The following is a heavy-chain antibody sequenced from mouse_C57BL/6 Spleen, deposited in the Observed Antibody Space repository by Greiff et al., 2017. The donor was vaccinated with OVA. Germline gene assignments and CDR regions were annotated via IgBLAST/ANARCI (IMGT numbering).Heavy chain of an antibody. V-gene: IGHV1-18*01. CDR1: GYTFTDYN. CDR3: ARAPITTVVATSYYFDY. CDR2: INPNNGGT. Sequence: VQLQQSGPELVKPGASVKIPCKASGYTFTDYNMDWVKQSHGKSLEWIGDINPNNGGTIYNQKFKGKATLTVDKSSSTAYMELRSLTSEDTAVYYCARAPITTVVATSYYFDYWGQGTTLTVSS. J-gene: IGHJ2*01. D-gene: IGHD1-1*01.